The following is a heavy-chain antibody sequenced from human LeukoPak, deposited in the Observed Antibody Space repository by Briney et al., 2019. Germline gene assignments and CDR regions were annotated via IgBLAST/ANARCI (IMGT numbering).Heavy chain of an antibody. V-gene: IGHV3-20*04. Sequence: GGSLRLSCAASGFTFDDYGMIWVRQAPGKGREWVSGINWNGGSTGYADSVKGRFTISRDNAKNSLYLQMNSLRAEDTAVYYYARQNYDILTGPFDYWGQGTLVTVSS. D-gene: IGHD3-9*01. CDR2: INWNGGST. J-gene: IGHJ4*02. CDR3: ARQNYDILTGPFDY. CDR1: GFTFDDYG.